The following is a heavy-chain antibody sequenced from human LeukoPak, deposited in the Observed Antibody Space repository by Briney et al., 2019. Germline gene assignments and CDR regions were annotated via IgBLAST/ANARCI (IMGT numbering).Heavy chain of an antibody. J-gene: IGHJ4*02. CDR2: IYYSGST. D-gene: IGHD4-23*01. Sequence: GSLRLSCAASGFTFSSYAMSWVRQAPGKGLEWIGYIYYSGSTNYNPSLKSRVTISVDTPKNQFSLKLSSVTAADTAVYYCAGVRSTVGWRSFDYWGQGTLVTVSS. CDR1: GFTFSSYA. CDR3: AGVRSTVGWRSFDY. V-gene: IGHV4-59*08.